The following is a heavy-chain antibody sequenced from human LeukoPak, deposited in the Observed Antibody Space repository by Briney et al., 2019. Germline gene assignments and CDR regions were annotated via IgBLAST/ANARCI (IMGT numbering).Heavy chain of an antibody. V-gene: IGHV1-2*02. CDR3: ARSGGSGSLYFDY. J-gene: IGHJ4*02. CDR2: INPNSGGT. CDR1: GYTFTGYY. D-gene: IGHD3-10*01. Sequence: ASVKVSCKASGYTFTGYYMHWVRQAPGQGLEWMGWINPNSGGTNYAQKFQGRVTMTRDTSISTAYMELSRLRSDDTAVYYCARSGGSGSLYFDYWGQGTLVTASS.